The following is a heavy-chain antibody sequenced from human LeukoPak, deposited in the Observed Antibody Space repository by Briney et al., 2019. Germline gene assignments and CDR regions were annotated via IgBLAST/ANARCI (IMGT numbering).Heavy chain of an antibody. CDR3: ARPRLEYCSGGSCFDAFDI. CDR2: ISGSGSTT. V-gene: IGHV3-23*01. D-gene: IGHD2-15*01. J-gene: IGHJ3*02. CDR1: GFTFDDYG. Sequence: PGGSLRLSCAASGFTFDDYGLSWVRQVPGKGLEWVSAISGSGSTTYYADSVKGRFTISRDNSKNTLFLQMNSLTAEDTAIYSCARPRLEYCSGGSCFDAFDIWGQGTMVTVSS.